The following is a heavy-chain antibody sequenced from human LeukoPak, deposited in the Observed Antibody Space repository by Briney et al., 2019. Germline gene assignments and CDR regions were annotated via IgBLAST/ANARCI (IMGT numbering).Heavy chain of an antibody. D-gene: IGHD6-13*01. CDR2: ISSSSSYI. Sequence: GGSLRLSCAASGFTFSSYAMHWVRQAPGKGLEWVSSISSSSSYIYYADSVKGRFTISRDNAKNSLYLQMNSLRAEDTAVYYCARDSIAAAGMGYWGQGTLVTVSS. CDR3: ARDSIAAAGMGY. J-gene: IGHJ4*02. CDR1: GFTFSSYA. V-gene: IGHV3-21*01.